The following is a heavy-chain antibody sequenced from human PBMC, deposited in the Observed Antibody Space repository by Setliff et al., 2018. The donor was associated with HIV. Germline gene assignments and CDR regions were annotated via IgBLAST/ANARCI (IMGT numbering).Heavy chain of an antibody. CDR1: GGTFSSYA. CDR3: ARTELQSQPILYYMDV. Sequence: GASVKVSCKASGGTFSSYAISWVRQAPGQGLEWMGGIIPIFGTANYAQKFQGRVTITADESTSTAYMELSSLRSEDTAVYFCARTELQSQPILYYMDVWGKGTTVTVSS. V-gene: IGHV1-69*13. J-gene: IGHJ6*03. CDR2: IIPIFGTA. D-gene: IGHD4-4*01.